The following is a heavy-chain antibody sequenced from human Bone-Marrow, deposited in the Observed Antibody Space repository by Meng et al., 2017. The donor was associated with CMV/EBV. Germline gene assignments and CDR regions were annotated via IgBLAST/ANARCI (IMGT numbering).Heavy chain of an antibody. D-gene: IGHD3-9*01. Sequence: GESLKISCAASGLTVSSNFMTWVRQAPGKGVEWVSVIFGGGDTNYADSVKGRFAISRDKSTNTLYLQMNSLGPEDSAVYYCATSPLDWVPVRLDYWGQGTPVTGSS. CDR2: IFGGGDT. CDR3: ATSPLDWVPVRLDY. CDR1: GLTVSSNF. J-gene: IGHJ4*02. V-gene: IGHV3-66*02.